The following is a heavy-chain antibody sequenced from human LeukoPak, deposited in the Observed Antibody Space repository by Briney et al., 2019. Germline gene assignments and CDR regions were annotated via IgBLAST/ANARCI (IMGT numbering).Heavy chain of an antibody. J-gene: IGHJ3*02. V-gene: IGHV1-8*01. Sequence: AASVKVSCKASGYTFTSYDIDWVRQAAGQGLEWKGWMNPNSANTGYAQKFQGRVTITRNTSISTAYMELSSLTSEDTAVYYCATQSSSSPNFDIWGQGTMVTVSS. CDR1: GYTFTSYD. D-gene: IGHD6-6*01. CDR2: MNPNSANT. CDR3: ATQSSSSPNFDI.